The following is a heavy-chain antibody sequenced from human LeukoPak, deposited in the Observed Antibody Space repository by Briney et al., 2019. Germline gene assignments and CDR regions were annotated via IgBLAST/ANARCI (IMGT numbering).Heavy chain of an antibody. V-gene: IGHV4-34*01. CDR1: GGSFSGYY. CDR2: INHSGST. Sequence: PSETLSLTCAVYGGSFSGYYWSWIRQPPGKGLEWIGEINHSGSTNYNPSLKSRVTISVDTSKNQFSLKLSSVTAADTAVYYCARGPTAVLTGYYRYYYGMDVWGQGTTVTVSS. CDR3: ARGPTAVLTGYYRYYYGMDV. J-gene: IGHJ6*02. D-gene: IGHD3-9*01.